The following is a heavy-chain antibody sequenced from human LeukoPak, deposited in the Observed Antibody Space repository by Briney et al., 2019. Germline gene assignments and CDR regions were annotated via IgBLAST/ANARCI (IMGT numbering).Heavy chain of an antibody. CDR1: GYTFTSYG. J-gene: IGHJ4*02. V-gene: IGHV1-18*04. D-gene: IGHD3-10*02. CDR3: ARVGRGELFGELLSYFDY. Sequence: AASVKVSCQASGYTFTSYGINWVRQAPGLGLDWMGWISDYNGNTNYAHKLQGRVTMTTDTSTSTAYMELRSLRSDDTAVYYCARVGRGELFGELLSYFDYWGQGTLVTVSS. CDR2: ISDYNGNT.